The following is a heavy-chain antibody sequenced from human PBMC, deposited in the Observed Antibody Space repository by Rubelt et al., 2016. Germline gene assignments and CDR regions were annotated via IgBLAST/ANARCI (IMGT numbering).Heavy chain of an antibody. Sequence: QLQESGPGLVKPSGTLSLNCAVSSGSISSSSYYWGWIRQPPGKGLEWIGSIYYSGSTYYNPSLKSRVTISVDTSKKQFSLKLSSVTAADTAGEYCARDDYGDSYFDYWGQGTLVTVSA. CDR2: IYYSGST. D-gene: IGHD4-17*01. J-gene: IGHJ4*02. V-gene: IGHV4-39*07. CDR1: SGSISSSSYY. CDR3: ARDDYGDSYFDY.